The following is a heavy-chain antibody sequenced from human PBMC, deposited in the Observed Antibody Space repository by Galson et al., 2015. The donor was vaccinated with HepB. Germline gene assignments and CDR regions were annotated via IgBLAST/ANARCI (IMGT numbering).Heavy chain of an antibody. Sequence: SLRLSCAASGFTFGDYAMSWVRQAPGKGLEWIGFIRSETYGATTEYAASVKGRFIISRDDSKSLTYLQLNSLKTEDTAVYYCTVHDTLAAAAFFDYWGQGALGTVSS. J-gene: IGHJ4*02. V-gene: IGHV3-49*04. CDR1: GFTFGDYA. CDR3: TVHDTLAAAAFFDY. CDR2: IRSETYGATT. D-gene: IGHD6-13*01.